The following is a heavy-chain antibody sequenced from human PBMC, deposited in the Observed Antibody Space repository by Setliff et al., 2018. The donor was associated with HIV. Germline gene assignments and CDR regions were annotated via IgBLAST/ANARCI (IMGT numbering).Heavy chain of an antibody. CDR3: ARVRLELRQYWFDS. J-gene: IGHJ5*01. V-gene: IGHV4-34*01. CDR1: GGSFSGYY. CDR2: INHRGDT. D-gene: IGHD1-7*01. Sequence: SETLSLTCAVYGGSFSGYYWTWIRQPPGKGLEWIGDINHRGDTKYNPSLRSRVIISVDKSKNQFSLKLISLTAADTAVYYCARVRLELRQYWFDSWGQGSPVTVS.